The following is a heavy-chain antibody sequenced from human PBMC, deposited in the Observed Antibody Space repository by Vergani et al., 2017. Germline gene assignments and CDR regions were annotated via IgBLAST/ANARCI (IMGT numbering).Heavy chain of an antibody. D-gene: IGHD4-17*01. V-gene: IGHV2-70*04. CDR1: GFSLSTTGMR. CDR3: ARSTTVTTPYGMDV. CDR2: IDWDDDK. J-gene: IGHJ6*02. Sequence: QITLRESGPTLVKPTQTLTLTCTFSGFSLSTTGMRVSWIRQPPGKALEWLARIDWDDDKFYSTSLKTRLTISKDTSKNQVVLTMTNMDPVDTATYYCARSTTVTTPYGMDVWGQGTTVTVSS.